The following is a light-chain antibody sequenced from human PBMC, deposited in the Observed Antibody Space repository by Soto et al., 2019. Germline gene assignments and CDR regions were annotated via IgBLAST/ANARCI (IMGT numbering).Light chain of an antibody. V-gene: IGLV2-23*01. CDR2: EGS. CDR1: SSDVGGYNL. Sequence: QSVLTQPASVSGSPGQAITISCTGTSSDVGGYNLVSWYQQTPDKAPKVIIYEGSKRPSGVSNRFSASKPGITASLTISGLQAEDEADYYCCSYAGTRALYVFGTGTKVTVL. J-gene: IGLJ1*01. CDR3: CSYAGTRALYV.